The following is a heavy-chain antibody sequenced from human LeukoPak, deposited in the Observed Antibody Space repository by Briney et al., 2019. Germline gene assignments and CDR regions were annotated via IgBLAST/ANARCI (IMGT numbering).Heavy chain of an antibody. J-gene: IGHJ4*02. V-gene: IGHV3-23*01. Sequence: PGGSLRLSCAASGFTFSSHGMHWVRQAPGKGLEWVSTISGFGERIFYGDSVKGRFTISRDNSKNTLFLQMNSLRAEDSAVYYCAKEGSNWNVDSWGQGTLVTVSS. CDR2: ISGFGERI. CDR3: AKEGSNWNVDS. CDR1: GFTFSSHG. D-gene: IGHD1-1*01.